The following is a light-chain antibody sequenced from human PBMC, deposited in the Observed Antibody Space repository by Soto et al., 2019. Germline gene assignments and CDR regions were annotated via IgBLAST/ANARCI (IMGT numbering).Light chain of an antibody. Sequence: EVVRTQSPATLSVSPGASATLPCRASQSVNSYLAWYQQQPGQAPRLLIYDASNRATGIPARFSGSGSGTDFTLTIRSLQPEDFAVYYCQQRSNWWTFGPGTKVDIK. CDR1: QSVNSY. J-gene: IGKJ1*01. CDR2: DAS. CDR3: QQRSNWWT. V-gene: IGKV3-11*01.